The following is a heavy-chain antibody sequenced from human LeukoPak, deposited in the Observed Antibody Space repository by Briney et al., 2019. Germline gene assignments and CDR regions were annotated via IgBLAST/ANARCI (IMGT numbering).Heavy chain of an antibody. J-gene: IGHJ4*02. D-gene: IGHD6-19*01. Sequence: GGSLRLSCAASGFTVSTNYMSWVRQAPGKGLEWVSVIYGGVNTVYADSVQGRFTISRDNSENTLYLQMNSLRAEDTAVYYCARVRSSGWSFHYWGQGTLVTVSS. CDR1: GFTVSTNY. V-gene: IGHV3-66*01. CDR2: IYGGVNT. CDR3: ARVRSSGWSFHY.